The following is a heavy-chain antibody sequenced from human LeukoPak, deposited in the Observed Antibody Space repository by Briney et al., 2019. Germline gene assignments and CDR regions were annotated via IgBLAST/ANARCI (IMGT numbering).Heavy chain of an antibody. V-gene: IGHV1-2*02. J-gene: IGHJ5*02. CDR2: INPSSGGT. D-gene: IGHD1-26*01. CDR1: GYTFTGYY. Sequence: ASVKVSCKASGYTFTGYYMHWVRQAPGQGLEWMGWINPSSGGTNYAQKFQGRVTMTRDTSISTAYMELSRLRSDDTAVYYCARDRRWELLRPYNWFDPWGQGTLVTVSS. CDR3: ARDRRWELLRPYNWFDP.